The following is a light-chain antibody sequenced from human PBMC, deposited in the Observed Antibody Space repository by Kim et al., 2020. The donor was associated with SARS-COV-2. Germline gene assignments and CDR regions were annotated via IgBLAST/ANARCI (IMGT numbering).Light chain of an antibody. Sequence: ACVGDKVTITCRASQGISNYLAWYQQKPGKVPKLLIYAASALQSGVPSRFSGSGSGTDFTLTITSLQPEDVAAYYCQQCKSAPWTFGQGTKVDIK. CDR1: QGISNY. CDR3: QQCKSAPWT. CDR2: AAS. J-gene: IGKJ1*01. V-gene: IGKV1-27*01.